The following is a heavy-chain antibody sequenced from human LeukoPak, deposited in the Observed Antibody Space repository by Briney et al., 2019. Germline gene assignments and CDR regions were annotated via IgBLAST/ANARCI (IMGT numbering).Heavy chain of an antibody. J-gene: IGHJ4*02. V-gene: IGHV3-7*03. CDR1: GFTFRSPW. Sequence: GGSLRLSCVESGFTFRSPWMAWLRQAPGKGLEWVANIKQDGSEKYYVDSVKGRFTISRDNAKNSLYLQMNSLRAEDTAVYYCARDRYQLLSPFDYWGQGTLVTVSS. CDR3: ARDRYQLLSPFDY. D-gene: IGHD2-2*01. CDR2: IKQDGSEK.